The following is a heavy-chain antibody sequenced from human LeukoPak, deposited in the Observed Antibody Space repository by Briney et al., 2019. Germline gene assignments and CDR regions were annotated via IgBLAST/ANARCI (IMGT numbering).Heavy chain of an antibody. V-gene: IGHV1-46*01. Sequence: ASVKVSCKASGYTFTSYYMHWVRQAPGQGLEWMGIINPSGGSTSYAQKFQGRVTMTRDTSTSTVYMELSSLRSEDTAVYYCARVYYGSGSYRDAFDIWGQGTMVTVSS. CDR3: ARVYYGSGSYRDAFDI. D-gene: IGHD3-10*01. J-gene: IGHJ3*02. CDR2: INPSGGST. CDR1: GYTFTSYY.